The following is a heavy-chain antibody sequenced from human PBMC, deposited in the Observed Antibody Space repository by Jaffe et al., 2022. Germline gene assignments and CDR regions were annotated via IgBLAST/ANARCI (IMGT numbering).Heavy chain of an antibody. CDR2: IKQDGSEK. CDR1: GFTFSSYW. Sequence: EVQLVESGGGLVQPGGSLRLSCAASGFTFSSYWMSWVRQAPGKGLEWVANIKQDGSEKYYVDSVKGRFTISRDNAKNSLYLQMNSLRAEDTAVYYCARTTLTYYYGSGRVYYFDYWGQGTLVTVSS. J-gene: IGHJ4*02. V-gene: IGHV3-7*05. CDR3: ARTTLTYYYGSGRVYYFDY. D-gene: IGHD3-10*01.